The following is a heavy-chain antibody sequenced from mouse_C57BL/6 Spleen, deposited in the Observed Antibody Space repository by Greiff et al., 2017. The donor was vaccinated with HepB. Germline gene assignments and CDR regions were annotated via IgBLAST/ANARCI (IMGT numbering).Heavy chain of an antibody. J-gene: IGHJ2*01. CDR1: GYTFTDYY. Sequence: VQLQESGAELVRPGASVKLSCKASGYTFTDYYINWVKQRPGQGLEWIARIYPGSGNTYYNEKFKGKATLTAEKSSSTAYMQLSSLTSEDSAVYFCARNGNLFDYWGQGTTLTVSS. CDR2: IYPGSGNT. D-gene: IGHD2-1*01. V-gene: IGHV1-76*01. CDR3: ARNGNLFDY.